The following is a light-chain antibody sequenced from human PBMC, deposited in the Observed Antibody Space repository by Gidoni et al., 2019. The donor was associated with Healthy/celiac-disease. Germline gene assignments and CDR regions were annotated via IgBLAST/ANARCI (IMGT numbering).Light chain of an antibody. V-gene: IGKV4-1*01. J-gene: IGKJ1*01. CDR2: LAS. Sequence: DIVMTQSPDSLAVSLGERATINCKSSQSVLYSSNNENYLAWYQQKPGQPPRLLIYLASTRESGVPDRFSGSGSGTDFTLTISSLQAEDVAVYYCQQYYSTRTFGQGTKVEIK. CDR1: QSVLYSSNNENY. CDR3: QQYYSTRT.